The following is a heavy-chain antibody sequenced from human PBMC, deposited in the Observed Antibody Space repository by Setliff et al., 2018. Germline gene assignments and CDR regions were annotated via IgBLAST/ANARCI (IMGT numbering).Heavy chain of an antibody. CDR2: VSGSGGST. Sequence: GGSLRLSCAASGFTFSSHAMSWVRQAPGNGLEWVSSVSGSGGSTHYADSVKGRFTISRDNSKNTIYLQMNSLRAEDTAVYYCGRDVFDFRTGQGGPWGQGTRVTVSS. CDR1: GFTFSSHA. D-gene: IGHD3-3*01. CDR3: GRDVFDFRTGQGGP. J-gene: IGHJ5*02. V-gene: IGHV3-23*01.